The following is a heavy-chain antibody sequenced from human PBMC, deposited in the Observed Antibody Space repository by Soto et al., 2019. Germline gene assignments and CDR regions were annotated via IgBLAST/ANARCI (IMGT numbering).Heavy chain of an antibody. V-gene: IGHV4-34*01. D-gene: IGHD3-3*01. J-gene: IGHJ4*02. CDR1: SGSFSGYY. Sequence: QVQLQQWGAGLLKPSETLSLTCAVYSGSFSGYYYSWIRQSPGKGLEWIGEITHGGSTTYSPSLKSRVTMSLDTSKNQSSLNMTAMTAADTAVYYCARGRLFLTTSGLAITYFDYWGQGTLVTVSS. CDR2: ITHGGST. CDR3: ARGRLFLTTSGLAITYFDY.